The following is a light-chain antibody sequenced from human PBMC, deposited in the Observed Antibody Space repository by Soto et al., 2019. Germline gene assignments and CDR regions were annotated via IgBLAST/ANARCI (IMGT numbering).Light chain of an antibody. Sequence: QSALTQPASVSGSPGQSITISCTGTSSDVGGYNYVSWYQQHPGKAPKLMIYDVRNRPSEVSNRFSGSKSVNTASLTISGLQAEDEADYYCSSYTTISTYVFGTGTKLPS. CDR2: DVR. V-gene: IGLV2-14*01. CDR3: SSYTTISTYV. CDR1: SSDVGGYNY. J-gene: IGLJ1*01.